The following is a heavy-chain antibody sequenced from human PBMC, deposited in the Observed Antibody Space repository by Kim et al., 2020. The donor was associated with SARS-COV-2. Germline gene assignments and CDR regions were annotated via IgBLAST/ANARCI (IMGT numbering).Heavy chain of an antibody. D-gene: IGHD2-2*01. CDR2: IYYSGST. CDR3: ARQGLSCSSTSCQLNWFDP. V-gene: IGHV4-39*01. CDR1: GGSISSSSYY. Sequence: SETLSLTCTVSGGSISSSSYYWGWIRQPPGKGLEWIGSIYYSGSTYYNPSLKSRVTISVDTSKNQFSLKLSSVTAADTAVYYCARQGLSCSSTSCQLNWFDPWGQGTLVTVSS. J-gene: IGHJ5*02.